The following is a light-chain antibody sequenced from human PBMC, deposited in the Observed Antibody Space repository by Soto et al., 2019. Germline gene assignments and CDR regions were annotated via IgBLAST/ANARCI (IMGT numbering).Light chain of an antibody. CDR3: QQYSSYPSLT. Sequence: DIQMTQSPSTLSASVGDRVTITCRASESIDSWLAWHQQKPGRAPKLLISKASTLETGVPSRFSGSRSGTEFTLTINSLQPDDFGSYYCQQYSSYPSLTFGGGTKLEIK. V-gene: IGKV1-5*03. J-gene: IGKJ4*01. CDR1: ESIDSW. CDR2: KAS.